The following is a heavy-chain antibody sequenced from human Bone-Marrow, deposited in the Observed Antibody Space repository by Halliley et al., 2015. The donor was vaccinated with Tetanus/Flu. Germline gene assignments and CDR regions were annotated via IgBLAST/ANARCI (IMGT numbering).Heavy chain of an antibody. V-gene: IGHV4-4*01. D-gene: IGHD3-10*01. CDR1: GASISSGNW. J-gene: IGHJ4*02. Sequence: TLSLTCAVSGASISSGNWWSWVRQPPGKGLEWIGEIYHSGSTNYSPSLKSRVTISVDKSKNQFSLKLSSVTAADTAVYFCARGGSGSFYKIGGFDYWGQGTLVTVSS. CDR3: ARGGSGSFYKIGGFDY. CDR2: IYHSGST.